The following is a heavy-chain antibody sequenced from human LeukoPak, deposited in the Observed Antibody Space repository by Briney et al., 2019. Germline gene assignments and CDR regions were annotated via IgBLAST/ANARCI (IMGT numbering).Heavy chain of an antibody. J-gene: IGHJ4*02. V-gene: IGHV3-20*04. CDR2: INWSSSGT. Sequence: GGSLRLSCAASGFSFDDFGMSWVRQAPGKGLEWVAGINWSSSGTGYADSVKGRFTVSRDNANNSLYLQMESLRAEDTALYYCARDSPSHSGTFSDHWGQGTLVTVSS. D-gene: IGHD6-13*01. CDR1: GFSFDDFG. CDR3: ARDSPSHSGTFSDH.